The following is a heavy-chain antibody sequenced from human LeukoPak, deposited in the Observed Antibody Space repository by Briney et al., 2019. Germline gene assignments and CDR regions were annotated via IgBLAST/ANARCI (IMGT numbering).Heavy chain of an antibody. Sequence: SETLSLTCAVYGGSFSGYYWSWIRQPPGKGLEWIGEINRSGSTNYNPSLKSRVTMSVDTSKNQFSLKLSSVTAADTAVYYCARDRYSSSWSTYYFDYWGQGTLVTVSS. CDR2: INRSGST. J-gene: IGHJ4*02. V-gene: IGHV4-34*01. CDR3: ARDRYSSSWSTYYFDY. D-gene: IGHD6-13*01. CDR1: GGSFSGYY.